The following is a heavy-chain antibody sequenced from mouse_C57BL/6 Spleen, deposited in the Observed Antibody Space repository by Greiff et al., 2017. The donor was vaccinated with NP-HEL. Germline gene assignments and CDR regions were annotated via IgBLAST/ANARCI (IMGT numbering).Heavy chain of an antibody. J-gene: IGHJ3*01. V-gene: IGHV5-2*01. CDR2: INSDGGST. CDR3: ASRSTMVTTGWFAY. Sequence: EVKLVESGGGLVQPGESLKLSCESNEYEFPSHDMSWVRKTPEKRLELVAAINSDGGSTYYPDTMERRFIISRDNTKKTLYLQMSSLRSEDTALYYCASRSTMVTTGWFAYWGQGTLVTVSA. D-gene: IGHD2-2*01. CDR1: EYEFPSHD.